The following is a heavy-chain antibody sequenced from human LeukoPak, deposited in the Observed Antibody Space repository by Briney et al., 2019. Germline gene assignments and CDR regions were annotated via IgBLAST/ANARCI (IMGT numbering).Heavy chain of an antibody. CDR3: ARHWYGSSWGNDY. V-gene: IGHV4-39*01. D-gene: IGHD6-13*01. CDR2: IYYSGST. CDR1: GGSISSSSYY. J-gene: IGHJ4*02. Sequence: PSETLSLTCTVSGGSISSSSYYWGWIRQPPGKGLEWIGSIYYSGSTYYNPSLKSRVTISVDTSKNQFSLKLSSVTAADTAVYYCARHWYGSSWGNDYWGQGTLVTVSS.